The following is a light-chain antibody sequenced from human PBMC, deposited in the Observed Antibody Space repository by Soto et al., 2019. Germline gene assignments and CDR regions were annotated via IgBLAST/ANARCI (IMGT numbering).Light chain of an antibody. CDR3: QQYYSTWT. Sequence: DIVMTQSPDSLAVSLGERATINCKSSQSVLYSSNNKNYLAWYQQKPGQPPKLLIYWASTRESGVPDRFSGSGSGTVFTLTISSLQAEDVAVYYCQQYYSTWTFGQGTKVEIK. V-gene: IGKV4-1*01. CDR2: WAS. J-gene: IGKJ1*01. CDR1: QSVLYSSNNKNY.